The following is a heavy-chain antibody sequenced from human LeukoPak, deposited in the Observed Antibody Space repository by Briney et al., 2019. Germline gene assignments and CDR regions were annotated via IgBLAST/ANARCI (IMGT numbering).Heavy chain of an antibody. CDR1: GGSFSSYY. CDR2: IYYSGST. D-gene: IGHD2-15*01. J-gene: IGHJ3*02. Sequence: PSETLSLTCAVYGGSFSSYYWSWIRQPPGKGLEWIGYIYYSGSTNYNPSLKSRVTISVDTSKNQFSLKLSSVTAADTAVYYCARDKGCSGGSCYSDDAFDIWGQGTMVTVSS. V-gene: IGHV4-59*01. CDR3: ARDKGCSGGSCYSDDAFDI.